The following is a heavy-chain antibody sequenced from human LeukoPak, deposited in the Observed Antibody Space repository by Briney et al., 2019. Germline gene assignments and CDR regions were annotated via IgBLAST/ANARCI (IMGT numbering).Heavy chain of an antibody. D-gene: IGHD1-1*01. V-gene: IGHV3-74*01. J-gene: IGHJ4*02. CDR2: IFSDGTGT. Sequence: GRSLRLSCVASGFAFSVYWMHWVRQAPGKGPGWGSRIFSDGTGTGYADFVKGRFTISRDNVKNTLFLQMHSLRAEDTALYYCARGRWSPGYFDLWGPGTLVTVSS. CDR1: GFAFSVYW. CDR3: ARGRWSPGYFDL.